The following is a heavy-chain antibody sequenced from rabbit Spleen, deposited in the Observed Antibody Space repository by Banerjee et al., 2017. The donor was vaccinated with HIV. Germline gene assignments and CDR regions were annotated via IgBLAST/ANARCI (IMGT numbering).Heavy chain of an antibody. CDR1: GFDFSNYG. D-gene: IGHD1-1*01. J-gene: IGHJ4*01. V-gene: IGHV1S47*01. CDR2: IEPIFGNT. Sequence: QEQLVESGGGLVQPGGSLKLSCKASGFDFSNYGVSWVRQAPGKGLEWIGYIEPIFGNTYYANWVNGRFTISSHNAQNTLYLQLSSLTAADTATYFCVRDQASSSGYYSLWGPGTLVTVS. CDR3: VRDQASSSGYYSL.